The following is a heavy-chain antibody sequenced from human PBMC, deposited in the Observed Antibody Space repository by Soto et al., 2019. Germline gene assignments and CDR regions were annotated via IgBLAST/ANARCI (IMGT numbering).Heavy chain of an antibody. CDR2: IYYSGST. Sequence: LSLTCTVSGGSISSSSYYWGWIRQPPGEGLEWIGSIYYSGSTYYNPSLKSRVTISVDTSKNQFSLKLSSVTAADTAVYYCARILIAAAGRSWFDPWGQGTLVTVSS. CDR1: GGSISSSSYY. CDR3: ARILIAAAGRSWFDP. J-gene: IGHJ5*02. D-gene: IGHD6-13*01. V-gene: IGHV4-39*01.